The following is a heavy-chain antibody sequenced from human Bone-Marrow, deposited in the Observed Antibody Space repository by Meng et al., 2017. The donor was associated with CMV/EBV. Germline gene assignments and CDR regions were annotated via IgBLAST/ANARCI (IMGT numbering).Heavy chain of an antibody. Sequence: GGSLRLSCAASGFTFSSYAMHWVRQAPGKGLEWVAVISYNGSNKYYADSVKGRFTISRDNSKNTLYLQMNSLRAEDTAVYYCAKGTYYDFWSGYLSAYGMDVWGQGTTVTVSS. J-gene: IGHJ6*02. CDR2: ISYNGSNK. CDR1: GFTFSSYA. CDR3: AKGTYYDFWSGYLSAYGMDV. D-gene: IGHD3-3*01. V-gene: IGHV3-30-3*01.